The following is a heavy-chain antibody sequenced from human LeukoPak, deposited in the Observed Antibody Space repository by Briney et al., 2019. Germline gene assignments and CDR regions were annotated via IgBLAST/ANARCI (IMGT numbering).Heavy chain of an antibody. CDR2: ISSSSSYI. V-gene: IGHV3-21*01. CDR3: ARGDLRLGELSFPSY. J-gene: IGHJ4*02. CDR1: GFTFSSYS. D-gene: IGHD3-16*02. Sequence: PGGSLRLSCAASGFTFSSYSMNWVRQAPGKGLEWVSSISSSSSYIYYADSVKGRFTISRDNAKNSLYLQMNSLRAEDTAVYYCARGDLRLGELSFPSYWGQGTLVTVSS.